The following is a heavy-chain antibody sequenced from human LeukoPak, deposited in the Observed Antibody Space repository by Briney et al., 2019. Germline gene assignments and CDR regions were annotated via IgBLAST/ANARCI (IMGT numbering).Heavy chain of an antibody. CDR3: ARYRAYCGGDCYPAAFDY. Sequence: SETLSLTCTDSGGSLSSGSFYWGWIRQPPGKRLEWIGSIYYSGSTYYNPSLKSRVTISVDTSKNQFSLKLSSVTAADTAVYYCARYRAYCGGDCYPAAFDYWGQGTLVTVSS. CDR2: IYYSGST. CDR1: GGSLSSGSFY. D-gene: IGHD2-21*02. J-gene: IGHJ4*02. V-gene: IGHV4-39*07.